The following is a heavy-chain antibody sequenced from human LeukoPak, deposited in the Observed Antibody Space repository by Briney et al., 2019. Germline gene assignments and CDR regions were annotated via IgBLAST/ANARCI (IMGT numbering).Heavy chain of an antibody. Sequence: PGGSLRLSCAASGFTFSGYWMHWVRQAPEKGLVWVSRIESDGSSKRYADSVKGRFTISRDNARNTVFLQMNSLRVEDTAVYYCARERGDSGWYPDGFDIWGRGTLVTVSS. CDR2: IESDGSSK. J-gene: IGHJ3*02. D-gene: IGHD6-19*01. V-gene: IGHV3-74*01. CDR3: ARERGDSGWYPDGFDI. CDR1: GFTFSGYW.